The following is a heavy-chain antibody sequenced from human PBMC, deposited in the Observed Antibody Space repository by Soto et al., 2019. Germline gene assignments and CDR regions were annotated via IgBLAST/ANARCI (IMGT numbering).Heavy chain of an antibody. D-gene: IGHD2-21*01. CDR2: IRGTT. CDR3: ARDDSFAFDI. Sequence: EVQLVESGGGLVQSGGSLRLSCAASGFTLTSYSMNWVRQAPGKGLEWVSYIRGTTHYADSVKGRFTISRDNARSSLYLQMNSLRADDTAVYYCARDDSFAFDIWGQGTMVTVSS. CDR1: GFTLTSYS. J-gene: IGHJ3*02. V-gene: IGHV3-48*01.